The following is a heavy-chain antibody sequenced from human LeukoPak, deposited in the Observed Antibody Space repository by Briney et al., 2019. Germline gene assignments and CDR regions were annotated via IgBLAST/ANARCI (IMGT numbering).Heavy chain of an antibody. CDR1: GGSFSGYY. V-gene: IGHV4-34*01. CDR3: ARDLRTDSSFSPFDY. Sequence: SETLSLTCAVYGGSFSGYYWSWIRQPPGKGLEWIGEINHSGSTNYNPSLKSRVTISVDTSKNQFSLKLSSVTAADTAVYYCARDLRTDSSFSPFDYWGQGTLVTVSS. J-gene: IGHJ4*02. CDR2: INHSGST. D-gene: IGHD3/OR15-3a*01.